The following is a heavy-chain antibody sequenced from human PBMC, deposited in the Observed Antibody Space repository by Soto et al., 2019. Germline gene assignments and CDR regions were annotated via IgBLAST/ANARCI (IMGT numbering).Heavy chain of an antibody. Sequence: ASVKVSCKASGYTFTGYYMHWVRQAPGQGLEWMGWINPNSGGTNYAQKFQGRVTMTRDTSISTAYMELSRLRSDDTAVYYCARDLGSYSGSYSVDYWGQGTPVTV. D-gene: IGHD1-26*01. J-gene: IGHJ4*02. CDR2: INPNSGGT. CDR3: ARDLGSYSGSYSVDY. CDR1: GYTFTGYY. V-gene: IGHV1-2*02.